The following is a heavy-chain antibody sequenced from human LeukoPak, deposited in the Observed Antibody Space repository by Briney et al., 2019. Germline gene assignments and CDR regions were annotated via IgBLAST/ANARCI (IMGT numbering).Heavy chain of an antibody. Sequence: GGSLRLSCAASGFTFSSYWMHWVRQAPGEGLVWVSRINSDGTTTNYGDSVEGRFTISRDNAKNTLYLQMSSLRHDDTAVHYCVRYTDDSSGYYYFDYWGQGTLVTVSS. J-gene: IGHJ4*02. CDR1: GFTFSSYW. CDR3: VRYTDDSSGYYYFDY. CDR2: INSDGTTT. V-gene: IGHV3-74*01. D-gene: IGHD3-22*01.